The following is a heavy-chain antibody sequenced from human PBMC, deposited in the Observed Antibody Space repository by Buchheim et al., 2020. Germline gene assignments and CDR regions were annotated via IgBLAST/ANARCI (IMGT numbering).Heavy chain of an antibody. V-gene: IGHV4-39*01. CDR1: GGSISSSSYY. D-gene: IGHD5-24*01. Sequence: QLQLQESGPGLVKPSETLSLTCTVSGGSISSSSYYWGWIRQPPGKGREWIGSIYYSGSTYYNPSLKSRVTISVDTSKNQFSLKLSSVTAADTAVYYCARHVGGYNQSFDYWGQGTL. J-gene: IGHJ4*02. CDR3: ARHVGGYNQSFDY. CDR2: IYYSGST.